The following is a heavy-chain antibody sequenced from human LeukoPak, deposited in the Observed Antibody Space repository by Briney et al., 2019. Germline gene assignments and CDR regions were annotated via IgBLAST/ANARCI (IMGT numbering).Heavy chain of an antibody. Sequence: PSETLSLTCAVYGGSFSGYYWSWIRQPPGKGLEWIGEINHSGSTNYNPSLKSRVTMSVDTSKNQFSLKLNSVTAADTAVYYCARSVAAAPYYLDYWGQGTLVTVSS. CDR1: GGSFSGYY. J-gene: IGHJ4*02. CDR2: INHSGST. CDR3: ARSVAAAPYYLDY. D-gene: IGHD6-13*01. V-gene: IGHV4-34*01.